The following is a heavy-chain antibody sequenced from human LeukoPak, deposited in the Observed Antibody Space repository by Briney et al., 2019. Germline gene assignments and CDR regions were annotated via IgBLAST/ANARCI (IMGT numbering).Heavy chain of an antibody. J-gene: IGHJ5*01. Sequence: SETLSLTCTVSGGSVCSGSSHWVWIRQPPGRGLEWIGYIYYNGNTNYNPSLESRVTISLDTSKNQFSLRLNSVTAADTAVYYCARLGGSGWFDSWGRGMLVTVSS. CDR2: IYYNGNT. CDR3: ARLGGSGWFDS. D-gene: IGHD6-19*01. CDR1: GGSVCSGSSH. V-gene: IGHV4-61*01.